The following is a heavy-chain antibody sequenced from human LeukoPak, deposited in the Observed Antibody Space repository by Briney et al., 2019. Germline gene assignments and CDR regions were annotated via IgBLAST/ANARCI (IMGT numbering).Heavy chain of an antibody. D-gene: IGHD3-10*01. CDR3: ARGTSGSGSYTVLLDY. V-gene: IGHV3-33*01. CDR2: IWYDGSNK. CDR1: GFTFSSYG. J-gene: IGHJ4*02. Sequence: GESLRLSCAASGFTFSSYGMHWVRQAPGKGLEWVAVIWYDGSNKYYADSVKGRFTISRDNSKNTLYLQMNSLRAEDTAAYYCARGTSGSGSYTVLLDYWGQGTLVTVSS.